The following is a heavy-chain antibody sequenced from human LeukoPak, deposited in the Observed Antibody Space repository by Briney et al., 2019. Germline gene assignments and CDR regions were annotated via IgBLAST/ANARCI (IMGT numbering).Heavy chain of an antibody. J-gene: IGHJ3*01. CDR2: FTAATT. D-gene: IGHD3-22*01. V-gene: IGHV1-18*04. CDR1: GYSFTSYA. CDR3: CRPMTALPVRGAFDL. Sequence: ASVKVSCKASGYSFTSYAINWVRQAPGQGLEWMGRFTAATTSYVKHLQDRVSMSTDTATNTAYLEVRSLTSDDTAVYYCCRPMTALPVRGAFDLWGQGTMVTVAS.